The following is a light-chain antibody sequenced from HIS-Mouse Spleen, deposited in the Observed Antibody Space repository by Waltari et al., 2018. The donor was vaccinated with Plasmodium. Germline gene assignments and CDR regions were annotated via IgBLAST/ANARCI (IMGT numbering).Light chain of an antibody. J-gene: IGKJ1*01. CDR3: QQYNSYSWT. CDR2: KAS. CDR1: QSISSR. Sequence: DIQMTQSPPTLSASVGDRVTIPCRASQSISSRLAWYQQKPGKAPKLLIYKASSLESGVPSRFSGSGSGTEFTLTISSLQPDDFATYYCQQYNSYSWTFGQGTKVEIK. V-gene: IGKV1-5*03.